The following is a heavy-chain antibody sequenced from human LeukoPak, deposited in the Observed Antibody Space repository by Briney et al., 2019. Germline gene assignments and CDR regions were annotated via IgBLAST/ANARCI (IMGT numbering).Heavy chain of an antibody. CDR1: GASISSYY. D-gene: IGHD6-19*01. V-gene: IGHV4-59*01. J-gene: IGHJ3*02. CDR3: ARTLSSGWYPHAFDI. Sequence: PSETLSLTCTVPGASISSYYWSWIRQPPGKGLEWIGYIYYSGSTNYNPSLKSRVTISVDTSKNQFSLKLSSVTAADTAVYYCARTLSSGWYPHAFDIWGQGTMVTVSS. CDR2: IYYSGST.